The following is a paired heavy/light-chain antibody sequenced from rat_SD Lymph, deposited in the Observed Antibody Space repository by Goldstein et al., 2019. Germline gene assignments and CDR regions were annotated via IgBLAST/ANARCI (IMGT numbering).Heavy chain of an antibody. V-gene: IGHV3-4*01. CDR3: ASSNWELGGFAY. D-gene: IGHD5-1*01. Sequence: EIQLQESGPGLVKPSQSLSLTCSVTGYTITSGYDWSWIRKFPGNKMEWMGYISNSGSTNYNPSLKIRISITRDTSKNQFFLQLNSVTTEDTATYYCASSNWELGGFAYWGQGTLVTVSS. J-gene: IGHJ3*01. CDR2: ISNSGST. CDR1: GYTITSGY.
Light chain of an antibody. Sequence: EIVLTQSPTTMAASPGEKVTLTCRASSSVSYMHWYQQKSGASPKLWIYDTSNRASGVPNCFSGSGSGTSYSLTISSMETEDAATYYCQQWSSNPPTFGAGTKLELK. J-gene: IGKJ2-1*01. CDR3: QQWSSNPPT. V-gene: IGKV4S2*01. CDR1: SSVSY. CDR2: DTS.